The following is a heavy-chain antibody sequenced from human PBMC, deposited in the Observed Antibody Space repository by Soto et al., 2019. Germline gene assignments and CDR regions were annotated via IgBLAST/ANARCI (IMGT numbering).Heavy chain of an antibody. J-gene: IGHJ4*02. CDR1: GFTFSSYA. D-gene: IGHD4-17*01. Sequence: EVQLLESGGGLVQPGGSLRLSCAASGFTFSSYAMSWVRQAPGKGLEWFSTISGSGGSTYYADSMKGRFTISRDNSKNPLSLQMNSLGVEDTAVYYCAKDRLATPVTAVDYWGQGPLVTVSS. CDR2: ISGSGGST. V-gene: IGHV3-23*01. CDR3: AKDRLATPVTAVDY.